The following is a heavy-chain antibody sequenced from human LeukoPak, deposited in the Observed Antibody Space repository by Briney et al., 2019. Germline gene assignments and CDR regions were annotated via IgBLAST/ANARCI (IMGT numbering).Heavy chain of an antibody. CDR1: GGSISSYY. V-gene: IGHV4-4*07. CDR2: IYTSGST. D-gene: IGHD2-2*01. Sequence: SETLSLTCTVSGGSISSYYWSWIRQPAGKGLEWIGRIYTSGSTNYNPSLKSRVTMSVDTSKNQFSLKLSSVTAADTAVYYCARDHIVVVPAATNYYYYMDAWGKGTTVTVSS. CDR3: ARDHIVVVPAATNYYYYMDA. J-gene: IGHJ6*03.